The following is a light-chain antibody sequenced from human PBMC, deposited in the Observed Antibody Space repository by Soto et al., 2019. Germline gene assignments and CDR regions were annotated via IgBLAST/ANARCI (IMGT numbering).Light chain of an antibody. Sequence: QSALTQPASVSGSPGQSITIACTGISTDVENYNFVSWYQQHPGKVPKLMIYEDYKRPSGVSNRFSGSKSGNTASLTISGLQAADEADYYCSLYTSENTYVFGTGTKVTVL. CDR2: EDY. CDR1: STDVENYNF. J-gene: IGLJ1*01. CDR3: SLYTSENTYV. V-gene: IGLV2-14*02.